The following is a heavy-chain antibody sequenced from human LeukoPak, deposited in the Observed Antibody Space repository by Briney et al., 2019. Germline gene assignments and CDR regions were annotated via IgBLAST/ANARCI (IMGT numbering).Heavy chain of an antibody. CDR2: IYYSGST. CDR3: ARGLGYSYGYLRNPRTNWFDP. Sequence: SETLSLTCTVSGGSISSYYWSWIRQPPGKGLEWIGYIYYSGSTNYNPSLKSRVTISVDTSKNQFSLKLSSVTAADTAVYYCARGLGYSYGYLRNPRTNWFDPWGQGTLVTVSS. CDR1: GGSISSYY. V-gene: IGHV4-59*12. D-gene: IGHD5-18*01. J-gene: IGHJ5*02.